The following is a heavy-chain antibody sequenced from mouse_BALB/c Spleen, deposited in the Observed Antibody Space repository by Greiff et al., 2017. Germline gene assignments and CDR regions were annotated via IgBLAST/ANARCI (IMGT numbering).Heavy chain of an antibody. J-gene: IGHJ3*01. CDR2: ISYDGSN. D-gene: IGHD2-4*01. CDR3: ARDWVYDYDESFAY. Sequence: EVQRVESGPGLVKPSQSLSLTCSVTGYSITSGYYWNWIRQFPGNKLEWMGYISYDGSNNYNPSLKNRISITRDTSKNQFFLKLNSVTTEDTATYYGARDWVYDYDESFAYWGQGTLVTVSA. CDR1: GYSITSGYY. V-gene: IGHV3-6*02.